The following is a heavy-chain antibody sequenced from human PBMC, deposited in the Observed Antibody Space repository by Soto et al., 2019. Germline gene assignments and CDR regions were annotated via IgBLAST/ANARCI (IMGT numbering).Heavy chain of an antibody. CDR1: GGTFSSYG. CDR2: IIPYNGKT. D-gene: IGHD4-17*01. CDR3: ARTNPPYGDYAPNYYYYYYMDV. V-gene: IGHV1-18*01. J-gene: IGHJ6*03. Sequence: ASVKVSCKASGGTFSSYGISWVRQAPGQRLEWKGGIIPYNGKTNSAQKLQGRVTMTTDTSTSTAYMELRSLRSDDTAVYYCARTNPPYGDYAPNYYYYYYMDVWGKGTTVTVSS.